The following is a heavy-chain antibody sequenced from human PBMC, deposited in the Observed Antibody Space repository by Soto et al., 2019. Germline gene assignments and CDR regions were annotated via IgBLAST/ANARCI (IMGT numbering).Heavy chain of an antibody. D-gene: IGHD5-12*01. Sequence: QVQLVESGGGVVQPGRSLRLSCAASGFTFSSYGMHWVRQAPGKGLEWVAVIWYDGSNKYYADSVKGRFTISRDNSKNTLYLQMNSLRAEDTAVYYCARDSAPVEMATIVALGYWGQGTLVTVSS. J-gene: IGHJ4*02. CDR1: GFTFSSYG. V-gene: IGHV3-33*01. CDR2: IWYDGSNK. CDR3: ARDSAPVEMATIVALGY.